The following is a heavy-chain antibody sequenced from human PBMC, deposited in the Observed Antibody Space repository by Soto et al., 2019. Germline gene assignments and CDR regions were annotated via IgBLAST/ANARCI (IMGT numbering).Heavy chain of an antibody. D-gene: IGHD6-13*01. CDR3: ARVAAAGYPYYYYGMDV. Sequence: GGSLRLSCAASGFTFSSYGMHWVRQAPGKGLEWVAVIWYDGSNKYYADSVKGRFTISRDNSKNTLYLQMNSLRAEDTAVYYCARVAAAGYPYYYYGMDVWGQGTTVTVSS. J-gene: IGHJ6*02. CDR2: IWYDGSNK. V-gene: IGHV3-33*01. CDR1: GFTFSSYG.